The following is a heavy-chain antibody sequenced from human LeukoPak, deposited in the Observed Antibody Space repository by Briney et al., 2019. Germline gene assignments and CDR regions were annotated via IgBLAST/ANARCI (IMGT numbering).Heavy chain of an antibody. CDR3: ARGPNSNWSGLDF. Sequence: GGSLRLSCAASGFTFSSYWMHWVRQSPGRGLVWVSRISPTGSTTSYADSVKGRFTVSRDNAKNTLYLQVNNLRAEDTAVYYCARGPNSNWSGLDFWGQGTLLTVSS. D-gene: IGHD6-6*01. V-gene: IGHV3-74*01. CDR1: GFTFSSYW. J-gene: IGHJ4*02. CDR2: ISPTGSTT.